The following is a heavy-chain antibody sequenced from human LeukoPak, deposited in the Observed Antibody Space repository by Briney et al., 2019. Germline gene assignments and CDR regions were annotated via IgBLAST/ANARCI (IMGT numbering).Heavy chain of an antibody. V-gene: IGHV4-34*01. J-gene: IGHJ6*02. CDR2: INHSGST. CDR3: ARATRGYYYYYGMDV. Sequence: SETLPLTCAVYGGSFSGYYWSWIRQPPGKGLEWIGEINHSGSTNYNPSLKSRVTVSVDTSKNQFSLKLSSVTAADTAVYYCARATRGYYYYYGMDVWGQGTTVTVSS. CDR1: GGSFSGYY.